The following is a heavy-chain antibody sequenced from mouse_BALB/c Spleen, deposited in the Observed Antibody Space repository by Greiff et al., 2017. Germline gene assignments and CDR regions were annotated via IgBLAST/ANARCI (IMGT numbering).Heavy chain of an antibody. V-gene: IGHV3-2*02. D-gene: IGHD2-3*01. Sequence: EVQLQQSGPGLVKPSQSLSLTCTVTGYSITSDYAWNWIRQFPGNKLEWMGYISYSGSTSYNPSLKSRISITRDTSKNQFFLQLNSVTTEDTATYYCARLAMMGWFAYWGQGTLSLSLQ. J-gene: IGHJ3*01. CDR3: ARLAMMGWFAY. CDR2: ISYSGST. CDR1: GYSITSDYA.